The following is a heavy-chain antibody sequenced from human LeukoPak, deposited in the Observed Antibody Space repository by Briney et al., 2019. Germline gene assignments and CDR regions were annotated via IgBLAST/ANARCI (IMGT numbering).Heavy chain of an antibody. CDR3: AGGSRRYFDWLLYDY. D-gene: IGHD3-9*01. Sequence: SETLSFTCAVYGGSFSGYYWSWIRQPPGKGLEWIGEINHSGSTSYNPSLKSQVTISVDTSKNQFSLKLSSVTAADTAVYYCAGGSRRYFDWLLYDYWGQGTLVTVSS. CDR1: GGSFSGYY. CDR2: INHSGST. V-gene: IGHV4-34*01. J-gene: IGHJ4*02.